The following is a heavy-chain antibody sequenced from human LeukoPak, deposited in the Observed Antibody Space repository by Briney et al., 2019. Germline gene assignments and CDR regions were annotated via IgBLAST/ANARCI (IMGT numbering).Heavy chain of an antibody. V-gene: IGHV1-2*02. CDR2: INPNSGGT. D-gene: IGHD2-2*01. J-gene: IGHJ5*02. Sequence: GASVKVSCKASGYTFTGYYMHWVRQAPGQGLEWMGWINPNSGGTNYAQKFQGRVTMTRDTSISTAYMELSRLRSDDTAVYYCATVVPAASNWLDPWGQGTLVTVSS. CDR3: ATVVPAASNWLDP. CDR1: GYTFTGYY.